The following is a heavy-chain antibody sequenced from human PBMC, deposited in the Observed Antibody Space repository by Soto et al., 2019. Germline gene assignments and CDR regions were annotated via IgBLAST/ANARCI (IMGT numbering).Heavy chain of an antibody. Sequence: GGSLRLSCAASGFPFSRYAMHWVRQAPGKGLEWVAVISYDGSNKYYADSVKGRFTISRDDSKNALSLQMNSLRGEDTALYYCERASGYSYATTDYWGQGTLVTVSS. CDR3: ERASGYSYATTDY. D-gene: IGHD5-18*01. CDR1: GFPFSRYA. V-gene: IGHV3-30-3*01. CDR2: ISYDGSNK. J-gene: IGHJ4*02.